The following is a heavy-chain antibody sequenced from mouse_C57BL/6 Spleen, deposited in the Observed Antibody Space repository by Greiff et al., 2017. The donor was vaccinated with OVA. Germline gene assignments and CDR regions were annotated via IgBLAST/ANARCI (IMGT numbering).Heavy chain of an antibody. Sequence: EVKLVESGGGLVKPGGSLKLSCAASGFTFSDYGMHWVRQAPEKGLEWVAYISSGSSTIYYADTVKGRFTISRDNAKNTLFLQMTSLRSEDTAMYYCAGVYYGSSYVAWFAYWGQGTLVTVSA. J-gene: IGHJ3*01. D-gene: IGHD1-1*01. CDR2: ISSGSSTI. CDR3: AGVYYGSSYVAWFAY. CDR1: GFTFSDYG. V-gene: IGHV5-17*01.